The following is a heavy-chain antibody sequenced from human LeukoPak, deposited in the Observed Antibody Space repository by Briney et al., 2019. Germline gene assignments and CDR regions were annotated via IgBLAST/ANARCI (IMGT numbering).Heavy chain of an antibody. CDR3: ARDRELGY. Sequence: PSETLSLTCTVSRVSISIYYWSWIRQPPGKGLEWIGYIYNSGSTNYNPSLKSRVTISVDTSKNQFSLKLNSVTAADTAVYYCARDRELGYWGQGTLVAVSS. D-gene: IGHD3-10*01. CDR1: RVSISIYY. CDR2: IYNSGST. J-gene: IGHJ4*02. V-gene: IGHV4-59*01.